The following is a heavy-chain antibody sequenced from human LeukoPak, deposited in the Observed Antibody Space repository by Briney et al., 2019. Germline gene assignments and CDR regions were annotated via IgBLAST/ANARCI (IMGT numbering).Heavy chain of an antibody. J-gene: IGHJ4*02. V-gene: IGHV3-11*01. CDR1: GFTFSDYY. D-gene: IGHD4-23*01. CDR3: ARAHDYGGTFDY. Sequence: SGGSLRLSCAASGFTFSDYYMSWIRQAPGKGLEWVPYISSSGSTIYYADSVKGRFTISRDNAKNSLYLQMNSLRAEDTAVYYCARAHDYGGTFDYWGQGTLVTVSS. CDR2: ISSSGSTI.